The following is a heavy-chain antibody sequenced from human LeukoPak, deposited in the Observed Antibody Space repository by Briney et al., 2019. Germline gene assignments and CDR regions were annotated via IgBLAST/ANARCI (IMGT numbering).Heavy chain of an antibody. V-gene: IGHV3-66*01. D-gene: IGHD2-21*02. CDR2: IYSGGST. J-gene: IGHJ4*02. CDR1: GFTVSSNY. CDR3: ARGGGAYCGSDCYRNFDY. Sequence: GGSLRLSCAVSGFTVSSNYMSWVRQAPGEGLEWVSVIYSGGSTYYADSVKGRFTIFRDNSKSTLYLQMNSLRAEDTAVYYCARGGGAYCGSDCYRNFDYWGQGTLVTVSS.